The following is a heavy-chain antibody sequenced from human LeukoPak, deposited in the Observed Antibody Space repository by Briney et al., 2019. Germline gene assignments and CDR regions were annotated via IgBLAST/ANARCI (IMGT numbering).Heavy chain of an antibody. J-gene: IGHJ3*02. Sequence: GESLKISCKGSGHNFTNYWIGWVRQMPGKGLECMGIIYLDDSDTRNSPSFQGQVTISADKSISTAYLQWSNLKASDTAMYYCARSYSGTYLKAFDIWGQGTMVTVSS. CDR1: GHNFTNYW. CDR3: ARSYSGTYLKAFDI. CDR2: IYLDDSDT. V-gene: IGHV5-51*01. D-gene: IGHD1-26*01.